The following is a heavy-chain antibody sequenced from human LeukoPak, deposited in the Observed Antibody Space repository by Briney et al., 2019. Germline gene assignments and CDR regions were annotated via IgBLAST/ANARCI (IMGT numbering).Heavy chain of an antibody. D-gene: IGHD3-3*01. J-gene: IGHJ4*02. CDR1: GRSFSGYY. V-gene: IGHV4-34*01. Sequence: SETLSLTCAVYGRSFSGYYWSWIRQPPGKGLEWIGEINHSGSTNYNPSLKSRVTISVDTSKNQFSLKLSSVTAADTAVYYCARFLPHYDFWSGYYGMLDYWGQGTLVTVSS. CDR3: ARFLPHYDFWSGYYGMLDY. CDR2: INHSGST.